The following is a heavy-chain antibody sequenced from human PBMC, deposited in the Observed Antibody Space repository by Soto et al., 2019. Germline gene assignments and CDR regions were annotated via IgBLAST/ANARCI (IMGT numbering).Heavy chain of an antibody. Sequence: SETLSLTCTFSGGSISSGGYYWSWIRQHPGKGLEWIGYIYYSGSTNYNPSLKSRVTISVDTSKNQFSLKLSSVTAADTAVYYCARGYSYGPLYHFDYWGQGTLVTVSS. CDR2: IYYSGST. D-gene: IGHD5-18*01. CDR1: GGSISSGGYY. J-gene: IGHJ4*02. CDR3: ARGYSYGPLYHFDY. V-gene: IGHV4-31*03.